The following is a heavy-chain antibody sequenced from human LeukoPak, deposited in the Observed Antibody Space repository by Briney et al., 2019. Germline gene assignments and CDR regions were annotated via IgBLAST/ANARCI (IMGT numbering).Heavy chain of an antibody. V-gene: IGHV4-61*01. CDR1: GGSVSSGTYY. D-gene: IGHD4-11*01. J-gene: IGHJ4*02. CDR2: IYYSGST. CDR3: ARDRVRGNSNPFFDY. Sequence: SSETLSLTCTVSGGSVSSGTYYWSWIRQPPGKGLEWIGYIYYSGSTNYNPSLKSRVTISVDTSKNQFSLKLSSVTAADTAVYYCARDRVRGNSNPFFDYWGRGTLVTVSS.